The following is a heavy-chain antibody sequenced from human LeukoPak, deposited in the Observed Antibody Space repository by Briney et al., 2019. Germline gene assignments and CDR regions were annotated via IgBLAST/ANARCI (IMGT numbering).Heavy chain of an antibody. J-gene: IGHJ4*02. CDR3: ARDSAPSGSYFDY. D-gene: IGHD1-26*01. Sequence: KTGGSLRVSCAASGFTFSSYSMNWVRQAPGKGLEWVSSISSSSSYIYYADSVKGRFTISRDNSKNTLYLQMNSLRAEDTAVYYCARDSAPSGSYFDYWGQGTLVTVSS. V-gene: IGHV3-21*01. CDR1: GFTFSSYS. CDR2: ISSSSSYI.